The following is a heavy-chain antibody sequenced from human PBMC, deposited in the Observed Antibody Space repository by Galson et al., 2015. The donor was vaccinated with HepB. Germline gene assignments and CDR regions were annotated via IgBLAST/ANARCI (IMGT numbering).Heavy chain of an antibody. D-gene: IGHD3-10*01. CDR3: ARSDLLDQ. V-gene: IGHV3-30*03. J-gene: IGHJ4*02. CDR1: GFIFSPYG. CDR2: MSSDGRDK. Sequence: SLRLSCAASGFIFSPYGMHWVRQAPGKGLEWVAVMSSDGRDKYYADSVKGRFSISRDNSKNTLYLQMNGLRAEDSAVYYCARSDLLDQWGQGTLVTVSS.